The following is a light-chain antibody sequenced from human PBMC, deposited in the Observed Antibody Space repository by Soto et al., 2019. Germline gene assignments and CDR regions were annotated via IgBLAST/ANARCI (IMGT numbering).Light chain of an antibody. Sequence: IVVTQSPGTLYLSPGERATLSCRASQSVSSSYLAWYQQKPVQAPRLLIYGASSRATGIPDRFSGSGSGTDFTLTISRLEPEDFAVYYCQQYGSSPRTFGQGTKVEIK. CDR3: QQYGSSPRT. CDR1: QSVSSSY. V-gene: IGKV3-20*01. J-gene: IGKJ1*01. CDR2: GAS.